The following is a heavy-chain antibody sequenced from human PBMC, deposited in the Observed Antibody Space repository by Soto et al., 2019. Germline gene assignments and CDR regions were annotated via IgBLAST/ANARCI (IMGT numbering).Heavy chain of an antibody. CDR3: ARVEYCSSTSCYIGWFDP. J-gene: IGHJ5*02. V-gene: IGHV1-69*01. CDR2: IIPIFGTA. Sequence: QVQLVQSGAEVKKPGSSVKVSCKASGGTFSSYAISWVRQAPGQGLEWMGGIIPIFGTANYAQKFQGRVTITADESTSTAYMELSSLRSEDTAVYYCARVEYCSSTSCYIGWFDPWGQGTLVTVSS. D-gene: IGHD2-2*02. CDR1: GGTFSSYA.